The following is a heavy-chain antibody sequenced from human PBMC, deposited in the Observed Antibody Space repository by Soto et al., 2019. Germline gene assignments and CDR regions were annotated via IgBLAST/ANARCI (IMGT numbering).Heavy chain of an antibody. CDR1: GGSISSYY. D-gene: IGHD6-19*01. V-gene: IGHV4-59*01. CDR3: ARARTSSAVDFDY. CDR2: IYYTGNT. J-gene: IGHJ4*02. Sequence: SETLSLTCTVSGGSISSYYWSWIRQPPGKGLEWIGYIYYTGNTNYNPSLKSRVTISVDTSKNQFSLKLTSLTAADTAVYYCARARTSSAVDFDYWGQATMVTVSS.